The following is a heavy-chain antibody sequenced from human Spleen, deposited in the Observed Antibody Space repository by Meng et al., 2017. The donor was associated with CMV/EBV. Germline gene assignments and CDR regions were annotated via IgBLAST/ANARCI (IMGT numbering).Heavy chain of an antibody. CDR2: IRSKGYSYAA. Sequence: GESLKISCAASGFTFSDHYMHWVRQASGKGLEWLGRIRSKGYSYAAAYVPSVKGRFTISRDDSKNTAYLQMNSLKTEDTAIYYCSRQGPYSSPSDWYFDLWGRGTLVTVSS. D-gene: IGHD6-6*01. J-gene: IGHJ2*01. CDR1: GFTFSDHY. V-gene: IGHV3-73*01. CDR3: SRQGPYSSPSDWYFDL.